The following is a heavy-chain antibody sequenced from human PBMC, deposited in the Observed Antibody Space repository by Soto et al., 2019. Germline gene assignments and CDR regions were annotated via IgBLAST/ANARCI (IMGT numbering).Heavy chain of an antibody. CDR2: IYPGDSDT. J-gene: IGHJ6*02. D-gene: IGHD6-6*01. Sequence: PGESRKSSCKCSGYSFTSYWIGWVCQMPGKGLELMVFIYPGDSDTRYSPSFQGQVTISADKSISTDYLQWSSLKASNTAMCYWATHFLSEYSSSPGMDVWGQGTTVTVSS. V-gene: IGHV5-51*01. CDR3: ATHFLSEYSSSPGMDV. CDR1: GYSFTSYW.